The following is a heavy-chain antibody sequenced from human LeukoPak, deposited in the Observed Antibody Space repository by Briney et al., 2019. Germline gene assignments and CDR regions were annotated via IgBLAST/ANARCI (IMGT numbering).Heavy chain of an antibody. J-gene: IGHJ6*02. Sequence: GGSLRLSCAASGFTFSSYSMNWVRQAPGKRLEWVSYISSSSSTIYYADSVKGRFTISRDNTKNSLYLQMNSLRAEDTAVYYCARDRVFGELLHPYYYYGMDVWGQGTTVTVSS. V-gene: IGHV3-48*04. CDR2: ISSSSSTI. D-gene: IGHD3-10*02. CDR3: ARDRVFGELLHPYYYYGMDV. CDR1: GFTFSSYS.